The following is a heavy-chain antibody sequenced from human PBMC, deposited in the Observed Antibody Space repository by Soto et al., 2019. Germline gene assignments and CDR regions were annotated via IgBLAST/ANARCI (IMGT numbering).Heavy chain of an antibody. CDR3: ARDPSSGSSWYYFDY. J-gene: IGHJ4*02. CDR2: INPNSGGT. CDR1: GYTFTGYY. V-gene: IGHV1-2*04. D-gene: IGHD6-13*01. Sequence: ASVKVSCKASGYTFTGYYMHWVRQAPGQGLEWMGWINPNSGGTNYAQKFQGWVTMNRDTSISTAYMELSRLRSDDTAVYYCARDPSSGSSWYYFDYWGQGTLVTVSS.